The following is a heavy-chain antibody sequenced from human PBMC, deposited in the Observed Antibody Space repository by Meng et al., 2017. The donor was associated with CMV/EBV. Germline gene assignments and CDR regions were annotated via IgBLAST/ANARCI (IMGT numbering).Heavy chain of an antibody. Sequence: PSPTCPASGGSISSYSWGWIRQPAGKGLEWIGRIYTSGSTNYNPSLKSRVTMSVDTSKNQFSLKLSSVTAADTAVYYCARSMVVAGDWFDPWGQGTLVTVSS. CDR2: IYTSGST. J-gene: IGHJ5*02. V-gene: IGHV4-4*07. CDR3: ARSMVVAGDWFDP. CDR1: GGSISSYS. D-gene: IGHD2-15*01.